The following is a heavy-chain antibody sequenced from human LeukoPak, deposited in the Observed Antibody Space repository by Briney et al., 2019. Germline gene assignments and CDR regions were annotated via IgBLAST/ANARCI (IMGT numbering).Heavy chain of an antibody. CDR3: ARHGSELWFGEPHYFDY. D-gene: IGHD3-10*01. CDR1: GGSISSSNW. CDR2: IYHSGST. J-gene: IGHJ4*02. V-gene: IGHV4-4*02. Sequence: PSETLSLTCAVSGGSISSSNWWSWVRQPPGKGLEWIGEIYHSGSTNYNPSLKSRVTISVDKSKNQFSLKLSSVTAADTAVYYCARHGSELWFGEPHYFDYWGQGTLVTVSS.